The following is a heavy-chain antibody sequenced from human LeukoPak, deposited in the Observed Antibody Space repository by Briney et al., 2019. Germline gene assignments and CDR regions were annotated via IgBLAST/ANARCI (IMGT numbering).Heavy chain of an antibody. Sequence: SETLSLTCAVYGGSFSGYYWSWIRQPPGKGLEWIGEINHSGSTNYNPSLKSRVTISVDTSKNQFSLKLSSVTAADTAVYYCARTRGFGDRFGYWGQGTLVTVSS. D-gene: IGHD3-10*01. J-gene: IGHJ4*02. CDR2: INHSGST. CDR1: GGSFSGYY. V-gene: IGHV4-34*01. CDR3: ARTRGFGDRFGY.